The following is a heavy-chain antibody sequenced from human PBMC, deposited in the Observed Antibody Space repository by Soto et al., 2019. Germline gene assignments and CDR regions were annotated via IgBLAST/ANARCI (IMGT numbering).Heavy chain of an antibody. CDR1: GGSISSGGYY. CDR2: IFYSGST. V-gene: IGHV4-31*03. Sequence: QVQLQESGPGLVKPSQTLSLTCTVSGGSISSGGYYWSWIRQRPGRGLAWIGYIFYSGSTTYNPSITSRITISVETSKNQFSLSLNSVTAADTAVYFCARENYNSLTGYSYFDYWGQGTLVTVSS. D-gene: IGHD3-9*01. CDR3: ARENYNSLTGYSYFDY. J-gene: IGHJ4*02.